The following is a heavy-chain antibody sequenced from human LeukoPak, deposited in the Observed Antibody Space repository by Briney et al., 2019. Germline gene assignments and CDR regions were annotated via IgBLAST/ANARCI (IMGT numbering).Heavy chain of an antibody. CDR1: GYTFTSYG. Sequence: ASVKVSCKASGYTFTSYGISWVRQAPGQGLEWMGWISAYNGNTNYAQKLQGRVTMTTDTSTSTAYMELRSLRSDDTAVYYCARDHGSRATQWPPVDYWGPGTLVTVSS. J-gene: IGHJ4*02. CDR3: ARDHGSRATQWPPVDY. V-gene: IGHV1-18*01. CDR2: ISAYNGNT. D-gene: IGHD6-19*01.